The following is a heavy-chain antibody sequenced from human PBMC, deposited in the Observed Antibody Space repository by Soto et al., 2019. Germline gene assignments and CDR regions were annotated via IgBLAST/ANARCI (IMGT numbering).Heavy chain of an antibody. CDR3: AREFRTSGSRDAFDL. D-gene: IGHD1-26*01. CDR1: AFSLSTNY. J-gene: IGHJ3*01. V-gene: IGHV3-66*01. CDR2: IYSGCST. Sequence: GGSLRLSCARSAFSLSTNYMRWVRQAPGKGLEWVSVIYSGCSTYYADSVKGRFIISRDNSKNTLDLQMNSLRAEDTAVYYCAREFRTSGSRDAFDLWGQGTMVTVSS.